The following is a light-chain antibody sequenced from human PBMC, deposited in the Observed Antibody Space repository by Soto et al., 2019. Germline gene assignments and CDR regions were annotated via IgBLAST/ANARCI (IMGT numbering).Light chain of an antibody. Sequence: EIVVTQSPGTLSLSPGERATLSCGASQIVNSDYFAWFQLKPGQAPRLLIYGASRRATGIPDRFSGSGSGTDFTLTINRLEPEDFAMYYCQQYVHSPGTFGQGSRIEIK. V-gene: IGKV3-20*01. J-gene: IGKJ1*01. CDR1: QIVNSDY. CDR2: GAS. CDR3: QQYVHSPGT.